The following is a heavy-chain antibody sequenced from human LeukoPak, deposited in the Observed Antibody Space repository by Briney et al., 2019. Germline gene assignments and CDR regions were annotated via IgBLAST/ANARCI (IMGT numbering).Heavy chain of an antibody. J-gene: IGHJ6*03. D-gene: IGHD6-13*01. V-gene: IGHV1-8*01. CDR1: GYTFTSYD. CDR3: ARGYGSSSDYYMDV. Sequence: ASVTVSCKASGYTFTSYDINWVRQASRQGLEWMGWMNPNSGNTGYAQKFQGRVTMTRNTSISTAYMELSSLRSEDTAVYYCARGYGSSSDYYMDVWGKGTTVTVSS. CDR2: MNPNSGNT.